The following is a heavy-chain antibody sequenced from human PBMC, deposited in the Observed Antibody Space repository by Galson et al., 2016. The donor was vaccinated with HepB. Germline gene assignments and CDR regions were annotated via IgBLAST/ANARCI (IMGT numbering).Heavy chain of an antibody. J-gene: IGHJ4*02. Sequence: SLRLSCAASGFPFSSYGMHWVRQAPGKGLEWVAVIWYDGSNKYYGDSVKGRFTISRDNSQNTLYLQMNSLRAEDTAVYFCVSGGYCMTTSCYSRYFEFLKWGQGARVTVSS. CDR3: VSGGYCMTTSCYSRYFEFLK. V-gene: IGHV3-33*01. CDR2: IWYDGSNK. D-gene: IGHD2-2*01. CDR1: GFPFSSYG.